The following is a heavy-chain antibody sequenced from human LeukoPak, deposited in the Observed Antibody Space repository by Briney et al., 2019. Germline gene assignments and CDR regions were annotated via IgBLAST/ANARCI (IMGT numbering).Heavy chain of an antibody. Sequence: RPSETPSLTCGVSGGSISSNNWWSWVRQPPGQGLEWIGEIYHSGSANYNPSLKSRVTISVDKSKNQLSLKLISVTAADTAVYYCARDVGTALVTGDYWGQGTLVTVSS. CDR3: ARDVGTALVTGDY. CDR2: IYHSGSA. D-gene: IGHD5-18*01. V-gene: IGHV4-4*02. J-gene: IGHJ4*02. CDR1: GGSISSNNW.